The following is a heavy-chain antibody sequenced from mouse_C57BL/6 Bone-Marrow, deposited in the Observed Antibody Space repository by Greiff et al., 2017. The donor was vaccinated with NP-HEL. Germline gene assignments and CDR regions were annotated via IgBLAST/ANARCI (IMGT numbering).Heavy chain of an antibody. CDR3: ASYDGYGGVYFED. CDR2: IDPNSGGT. Sequence: VQLQQSGAELVKPGASVKLSCKASGYTFTSYWMHWVKQRPGRGLEWIGRIDPNSGGTKYNEKFKSKATLTVDKPPSTAYMQLSSLTSEDSAVYYCASYDGYGGVYFEDWGHGTTRTVSS. D-gene: IGHD2-3*01. V-gene: IGHV1-72*01. J-gene: IGHJ2*01. CDR1: GYTFTSYW.